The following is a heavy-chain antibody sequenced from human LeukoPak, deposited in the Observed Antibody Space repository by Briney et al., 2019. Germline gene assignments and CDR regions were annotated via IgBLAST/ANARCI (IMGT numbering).Heavy chain of an antibody. CDR1: GYTFTSYG. CDR2: ISAYNGNT. V-gene: IGHV1-18*01. D-gene: IGHD3-22*01. Sequence: GASVKVSCKASGYTFTSYGISWVRQAPGQGLEWMGWISAYNGNTNYAQKLQGRVTMTTDTSTSTAYMELRSLRSDDTAVYYCARDWGLKAAAEDSSGYFDYWGQGTLVTVSS. CDR3: ARDWGLKAAAEDSSGYFDY. J-gene: IGHJ4*01.